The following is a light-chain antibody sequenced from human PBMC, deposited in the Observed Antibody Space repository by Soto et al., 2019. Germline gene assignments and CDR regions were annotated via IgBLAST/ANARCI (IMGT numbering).Light chain of an antibody. CDR2: EVI. CDR3: SSYAASNNLV. Sequence: QSALTQPPSASGSPGQSVTISCTGTSSDVGGYNYVSWYQQHPGKAPKLMIYEVIKRPSGVPDRFSGSKSGNTASLAVSGLQAEDEDDYYCSSYAASNNLVFGGGTKVTVL. J-gene: IGLJ3*02. V-gene: IGLV2-8*01. CDR1: SSDVGGYNY.